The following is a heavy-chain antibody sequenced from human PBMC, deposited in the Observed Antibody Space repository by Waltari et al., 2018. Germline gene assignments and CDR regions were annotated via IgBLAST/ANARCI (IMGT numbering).Heavy chain of an antibody. CDR1: GYTLTELS. CDR2: FDPEDGET. Sequence: QVQVGQSGAEVKKPGASVKVSCKVSGYTLTELSMHWVRQAPGKGLEWMGGFDPEDGETIYAQKYQGRVTMTEDTSTDTAYMELSSLRSEDTAVYYCATHHWNYGDFAYWGQGTLVTVSS. V-gene: IGHV1-24*01. CDR3: ATHHWNYGDFAY. D-gene: IGHD1-7*01. J-gene: IGHJ4*02.